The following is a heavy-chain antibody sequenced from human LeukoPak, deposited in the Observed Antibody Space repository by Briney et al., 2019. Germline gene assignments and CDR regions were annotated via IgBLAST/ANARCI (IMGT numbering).Heavy chain of an antibody. CDR3: ARGLWFGESRPYYYDY. D-gene: IGHD3-10*01. Sequence: SETLSLTCAVYGGSFSGYYWSWIRQPPGKGLEWIGEINDSGSANYSPSLRSRVTISVDTSMNQFSLKMRSVTAADTADYYCARGLWFGESRPYYYDYWGQGNLVTVST. CDR2: INDSGSA. V-gene: IGHV4-34*01. J-gene: IGHJ4*02. CDR1: GGSFSGYY.